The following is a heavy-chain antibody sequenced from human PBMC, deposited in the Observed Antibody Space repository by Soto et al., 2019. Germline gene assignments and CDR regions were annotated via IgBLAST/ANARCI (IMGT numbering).Heavy chain of an antibody. J-gene: IGHJ5*02. V-gene: IGHV3-15*01. CDR3: TTEGPPGGGGFDP. Sequence: EVQLVESGGGLVKPGGSLRLSCAASGFSFSNAWMSWVRQAPGKGLEWVGRNKSKTDGGTIDYAAPVKGRFTISRDDSKNTLYLQMNSLKTEDTAVYYCTTEGPPGGGGFDPWGQGTLVTVSS. CDR2: NKSKTDGGTI. D-gene: IGHD3-10*01. CDR1: GFSFSNAW.